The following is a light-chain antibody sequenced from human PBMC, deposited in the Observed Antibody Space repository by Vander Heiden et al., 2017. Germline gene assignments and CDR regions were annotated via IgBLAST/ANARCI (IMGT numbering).Light chain of an antibody. V-gene: IGKV3-15*01. CDR2: GAS. J-gene: IGKJ1*01. CDR3: QQYNNWLT. Sequence: EIVMTQSPATLSVSPGERATRSCRASQSVSSNLAWYQQKPGQAPRLLIYGASTRATGIPARFSGSGSGTEFTLTISSLQSEDFAVYYCQQYNNWLTFGQGTKVEIK. CDR1: QSVSSN.